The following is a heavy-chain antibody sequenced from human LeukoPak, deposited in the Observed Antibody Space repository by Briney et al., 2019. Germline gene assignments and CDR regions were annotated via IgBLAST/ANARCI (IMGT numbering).Heavy chain of an antibody. V-gene: IGHV3-30*02. Sequence: GGSLRLSCAASGSTFTNYGLHWVRQAPGKGREWVAFIRNDGSNKYYADSVRGRFTISRDNSKNTVYLQMNSLRVEDTAMYYFAKAGGNYRYSSFDPWGQGTLVTVSS. CDR2: IRNDGSNK. J-gene: IGHJ5*02. D-gene: IGHD3-16*02. CDR3: AKAGGNYRYSSFDP. CDR1: GSTFTNYG.